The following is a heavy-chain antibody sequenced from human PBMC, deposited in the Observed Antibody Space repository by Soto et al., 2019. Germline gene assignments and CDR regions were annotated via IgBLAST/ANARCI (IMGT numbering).Heavy chain of an antibody. Sequence: ASVKVSCKASGGTFSSYAISWVRQAPGQGLEWMGGIIPILGIANYAQKFQGRVTITADKSTSTAYMELSSLRSEDTAAYYCARGFTMVRGVIDFYYGMDVWGQGTTVTVSS. V-gene: IGHV1-69*10. CDR2: IIPILGIA. CDR1: GGTFSSYA. CDR3: ARGFTMVRGVIDFYYGMDV. D-gene: IGHD3-10*01. J-gene: IGHJ6*02.